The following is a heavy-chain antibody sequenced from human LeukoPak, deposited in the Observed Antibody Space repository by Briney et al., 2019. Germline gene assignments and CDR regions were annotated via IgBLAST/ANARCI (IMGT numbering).Heavy chain of an antibody. CDR3: ARSVLRFLEWLPYFDY. Sequence: SETLSLTCTVSGGSISSYYWSWIRQPPVKGLEWIGYIYYSGSTNYNPSLKSRVTISVDTSKNQFSLKLSSVTAADTAVYYCARSVLRFLEWLPYFDYWGQGTLVTVSS. CDR1: GGSISSYY. V-gene: IGHV4-59*08. D-gene: IGHD3-3*01. CDR2: IYYSGST. J-gene: IGHJ4*02.